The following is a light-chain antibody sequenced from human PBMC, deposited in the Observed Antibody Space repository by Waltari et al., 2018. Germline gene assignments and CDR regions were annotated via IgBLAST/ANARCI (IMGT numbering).Light chain of an antibody. J-gene: IGLJ3*02. V-gene: IGLV2-14*03. CDR2: DVS. CDR1: SSDVGGYNY. Sequence: QSALTQPASVSGPPGQSITISCTGTSSDVGGYNYVSWYQQHPGKAPKLIIYDVSNRPSGVSSRFSGSKSGNTASLTISGLQSDDEANYYCSSYTDSSPWVFGGGTKLTVL. CDR3: SSYTDSSPWV.